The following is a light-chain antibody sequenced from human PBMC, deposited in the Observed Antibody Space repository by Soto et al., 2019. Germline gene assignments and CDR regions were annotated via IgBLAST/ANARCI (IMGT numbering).Light chain of an antibody. CDR3: CSYAGNGAWV. CDR1: GGDVDNYDL. J-gene: IGLJ3*02. V-gene: IGLV2-23*02. CDR2: EVN. Sequence: QSVLTQPASVSGYPGQSITISCAGSGGDVDNYDLLSWYQQMPGKAPKLIIFEVNRRPSGVSDRFSGSKSGNTASLTISGLHAGDEADFFCCSYAGNGAWVFGGGTKLTVL.